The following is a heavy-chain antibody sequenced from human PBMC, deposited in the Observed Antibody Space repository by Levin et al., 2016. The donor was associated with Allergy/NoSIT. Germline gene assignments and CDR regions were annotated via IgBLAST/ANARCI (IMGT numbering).Heavy chain of an antibody. D-gene: IGHD6-19*01. J-gene: IGHJ4*02. CDR1: GGSVSDYF. CDR2: ISHSGGT. V-gene: IGHV4-34*01. CDR3: ARGGLNSVWYFDN. Sequence: SETLSLTCAVYGGSVSDYFWNWIRQPPGKGLEWIGEISHSGGTTYSPSLNSRVSMSIDTSKKQLFLKLTSLTAADTAVYYCARGGLNSVWYFDNWGQGTLVTVSS.